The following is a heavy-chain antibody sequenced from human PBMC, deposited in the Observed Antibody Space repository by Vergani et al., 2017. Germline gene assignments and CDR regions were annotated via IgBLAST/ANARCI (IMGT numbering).Heavy chain of an antibody. D-gene: IGHD2-2*01. V-gene: IGHV1-2*02. CDR3: TRGWSGFSTSWFFDN. J-gene: IGHJ4*02. Sequence: QVQLVQSGAEVKKPGASVKVSCKASGYTFAGYNIHWVRQAPGQGLEMMGWINPNSGGTNYAQKFQGRVTMTRDTSINTAYMALSSLRSDDTAVYYCTRGWSGFSTSWFFDNWGQGTLVTVSS. CDR2: INPNSGGT. CDR1: GYTFAGYN.